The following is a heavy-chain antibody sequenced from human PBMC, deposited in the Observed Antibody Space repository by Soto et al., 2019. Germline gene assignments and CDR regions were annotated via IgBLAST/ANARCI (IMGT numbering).Heavy chain of an antibody. Sequence: GGSLRLSCTASGFTFGDYAMSWFRQAPGKGLEWVGFIRSKAYGGTTEYAASVKGRFTISRDDSKSIAYLQMNSLKTEDTAVYYCTRDWDIVVVPAAWTFDYWGQGTLVTVSS. CDR2: IRSKAYGGTT. CDR3: TRDWDIVVVPAAWTFDY. J-gene: IGHJ4*02. D-gene: IGHD2-2*01. CDR1: GFTFGDYA. V-gene: IGHV3-49*03.